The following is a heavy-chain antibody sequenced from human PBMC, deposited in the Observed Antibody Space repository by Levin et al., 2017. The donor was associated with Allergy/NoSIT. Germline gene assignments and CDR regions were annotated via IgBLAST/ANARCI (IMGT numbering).Heavy chain of an antibody. CDR1: GYSFTSYW. V-gene: IGHV5-51*01. CDR2: IYPGDSDT. CDR3: ARVPGGRLGSDLDY. D-gene: IGHD7-27*01. J-gene: IGHJ4*02. Sequence: GGSLRLSCKTSGYSFTSYWIGWVRQLPGKGLEWMGIIYPGDSDTRYSPSFQGQVTISADKSISTASLQWSSLEASDTAIYYCARVPGGRLGSDLDYWGQGTLVTVSS.